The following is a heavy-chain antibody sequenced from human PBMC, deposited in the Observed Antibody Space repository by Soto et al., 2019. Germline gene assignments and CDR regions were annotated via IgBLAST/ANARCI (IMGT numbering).Heavy chain of an antibody. CDR1: GFTFSNYW. D-gene: IGHD2-8*02. J-gene: IGHJ3*02. V-gene: IGHV3-7*05. CDR2: IKRDGSET. CDR3: AKDDNYCAGGICYDVFDI. Sequence: EVQLVESGGGLVQSGGSLRLSCVASGFTFSNYWMTWVRQAPGKGLEWVANIKRDGSETYLVDSVRGRFNIYRDNAKNSLYLQMNSLRAEDTAVYYCAKDDNYCAGGICYDVFDIWGQGTMVTVSS.